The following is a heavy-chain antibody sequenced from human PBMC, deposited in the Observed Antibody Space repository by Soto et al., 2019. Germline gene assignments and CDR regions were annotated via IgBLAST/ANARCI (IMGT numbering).Heavy chain of an antibody. Sequence: SETLSLTCIVSGGSFKSGSYSWSWIRQPPGKGLEWIGYVYHTGRTSYNPSLKSRVSIPMDTSKNQFSLNLDSVTAADTAVYFCARDFAYFDSWGQGTLVTVSS. CDR2: VYHTGRT. J-gene: IGHJ4*02. D-gene: IGHD3-3*01. CDR3: ARDFAYFDS. V-gene: IGHV4-61*01. CDR1: GGSFKSGSYS.